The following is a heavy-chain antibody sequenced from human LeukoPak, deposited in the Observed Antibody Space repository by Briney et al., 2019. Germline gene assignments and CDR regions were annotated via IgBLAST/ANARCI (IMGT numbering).Heavy chain of an antibody. D-gene: IGHD3-22*01. J-gene: IGHJ4*02. CDR3: ARSSFEDSSGYYFEGQSH. Sequence: ASVKVSCKASGYTFRSYGIMWVRQAPGQGLEWMGWISAYNGNTEYAQKVQGRVTLTTDTSTSTAYMELRRLRSDDTAVYYCARSSFEDSSGYYFEGQSHWGQGTLVTVSS. V-gene: IGHV1-18*01. CDR2: ISAYNGNT. CDR1: GYTFRSYG.